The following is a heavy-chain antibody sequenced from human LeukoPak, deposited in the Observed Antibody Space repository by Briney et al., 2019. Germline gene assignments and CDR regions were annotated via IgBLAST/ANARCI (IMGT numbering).Heavy chain of an antibody. CDR2: FDPEDGET. D-gene: IGHD1-26*01. V-gene: IGHV1-24*01. J-gene: IGHJ5*02. CDR1: GYTLTELS. CDR3: ATSLGWEPGNWFEP. Sequence: ASVKVSCKVSGYTLTELSMHWVRQAPGKGLEWMGGFDPEDGETIYAQKFQGRVTMTEDTSTDTAYMELSSLRSEDTAVYYCATSLGWEPGNWFEPWGQGTLVTVYS.